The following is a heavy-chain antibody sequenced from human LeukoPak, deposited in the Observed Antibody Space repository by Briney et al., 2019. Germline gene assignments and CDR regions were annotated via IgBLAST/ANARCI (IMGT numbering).Heavy chain of an antibody. CDR2: IKHDGSET. J-gene: IGHJ6*04. Sequence: GGSLRLSCAASGFTFSNYWMNWVRQAPGKGLEWVANIKHDGSETYYGDSVKGRFAISRDSAKNSLYLQMSSLRVEDTAVYYCAELGITMIGGVWGKGTTVTNSS. CDR3: AELGITMIGGV. D-gene: IGHD3-10*02. V-gene: IGHV3-7*01. CDR1: GFTFSNYW.